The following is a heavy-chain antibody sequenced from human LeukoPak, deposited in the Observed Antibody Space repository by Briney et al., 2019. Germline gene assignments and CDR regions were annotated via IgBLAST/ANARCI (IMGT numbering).Heavy chain of an antibody. CDR2: IYYSGST. V-gene: IGHV4-39*07. J-gene: IGHJ4*02. Sequence: PSETLSLTCTVSDGSISSSSYYWGWIRQPPGKGLEWIGSIYYSGSTYYNPSLKSRVTISVDTSRNQFSLKVSSVTAADTAVYYCATLDIGAYWGQGTLVTVSS. CDR3: ATLDIGAY. CDR1: DGSISSSSYY. D-gene: IGHD2-2*03.